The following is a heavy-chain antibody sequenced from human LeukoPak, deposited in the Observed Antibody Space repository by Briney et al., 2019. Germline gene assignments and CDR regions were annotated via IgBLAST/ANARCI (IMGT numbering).Heavy chain of an antibody. CDR3: ARGRRVVGASDYFDY. J-gene: IGHJ4*02. CDR2: INPNSGGT. Sequence: ASVKVSCKASGYTFTSYGISWVRQAPGQGLEWMGWINPNSGGTSYAQKFQGWVTMTRDTSISTAYMELSRLRSDDTAVYYCARGRRVVGASDYFDYWGQGTLVTVSS. V-gene: IGHV1-2*04. D-gene: IGHD1-26*01. CDR1: GYTFTSYG.